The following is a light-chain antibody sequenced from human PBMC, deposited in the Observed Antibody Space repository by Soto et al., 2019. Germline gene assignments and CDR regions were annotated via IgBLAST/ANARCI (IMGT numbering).Light chain of an antibody. Sequence: EIVMTQSPATLSVSPGERATLSCRASQSVSSNLAWYQQKPGQAPRLLIYGASTRATGIPARFSGSGSGTEFTHTISSPQSEDFAVDYCQQYNNWPAYTFGRWSKLAIK. J-gene: IGKJ2*01. CDR2: GAS. CDR1: QSVSSN. V-gene: IGKV3-15*01. CDR3: QQYNNWPAYT.